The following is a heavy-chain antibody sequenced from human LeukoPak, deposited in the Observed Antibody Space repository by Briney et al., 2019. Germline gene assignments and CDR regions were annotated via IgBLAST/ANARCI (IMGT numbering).Heavy chain of an antibody. D-gene: IGHD6-19*01. CDR1: GGTFSSYA. Sequence: ASVKVSCKASGGTFSSYAISWVRQAPGQGLEWMGVINPSGGSTSYAQKFQGRVTMTRDMSTITVYMELSSLRSEDTAVYYCARGLAVASNYYFDYWGQGTLVTVSS. V-gene: IGHV1-46*01. CDR2: INPSGGST. CDR3: ARGLAVASNYYFDY. J-gene: IGHJ4*02.